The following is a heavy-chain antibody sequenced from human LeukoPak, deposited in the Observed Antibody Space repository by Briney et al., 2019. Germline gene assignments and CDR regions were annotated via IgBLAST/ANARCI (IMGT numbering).Heavy chain of an antibody. J-gene: IGHJ3*02. CDR3: ARTIYYDFWSGQLRDAFDI. V-gene: IGHV4-31*03. D-gene: IGHD3-3*01. Sequence: SETLSLTCTVSGGSISSGGYYWRWLRQHPGKGLEWIGYIYYSGSTYYNPSLKSRVTISVDTSKNQFSLKLSSVTAADTAVYYCARTIYYDFWSGQLRDAFDIWGQGTMVTVSS. CDR1: GGSISSGGYY. CDR2: IYYSGST.